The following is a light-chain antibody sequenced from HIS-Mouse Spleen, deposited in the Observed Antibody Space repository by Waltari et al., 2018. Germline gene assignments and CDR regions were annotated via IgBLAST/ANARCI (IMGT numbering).Light chain of an antibody. Sequence: SYELPQPPSVSVSPGQTARITCSGDALPTTYAYWYQQKSGQAPVLVIYEDSKRPSGIPERFSGSSSGTMATLTISGAQVEDEADYYCYSTDSSGNHRVFGGGTKLTVL. CDR3: YSTDSSGNHRV. V-gene: IGLV3-10*01. J-gene: IGLJ2*01. CDR1: ALPTTY. CDR2: EDS.